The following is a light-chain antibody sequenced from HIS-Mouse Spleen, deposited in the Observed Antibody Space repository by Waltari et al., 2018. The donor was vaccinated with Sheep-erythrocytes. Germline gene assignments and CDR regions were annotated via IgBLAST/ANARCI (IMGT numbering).Light chain of an antibody. CDR1: SRDVVGYNY. V-gene: IGLV2-11*02. CDR2: DVS. J-gene: IGLJ1*01. CDR3: CSYAGSYNHV. Sequence: QSALTQPRSVSGPPGPSATISCTGTSRDVVGYNYVSWYQQLTGKAPKLMIYDVSKRPSGVPDRFSGSKSGNTASLTISGLQAEDEADYYCCSYAGSYNHVFATGTKVTVL.